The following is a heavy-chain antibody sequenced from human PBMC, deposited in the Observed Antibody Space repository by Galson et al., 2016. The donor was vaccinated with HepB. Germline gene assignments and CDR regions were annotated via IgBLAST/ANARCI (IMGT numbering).Heavy chain of an antibody. J-gene: IGHJ3*02. V-gene: IGHV3-53*01. CDR3: ATATGWYGFGSFDI. CDR1: GFTVSSNY. D-gene: IGHD6-19*01. CDR2: IYSGGST. Sequence: SLRLSCAASGFTVSSNYMSWVRQAPGKGLEWISIIYSGGSTYYADSVKGRFAVSRDNSKNTLYLQMNSLRAEDTAVYYCATATGWYGFGSFDIWGQGTLFTVSS.